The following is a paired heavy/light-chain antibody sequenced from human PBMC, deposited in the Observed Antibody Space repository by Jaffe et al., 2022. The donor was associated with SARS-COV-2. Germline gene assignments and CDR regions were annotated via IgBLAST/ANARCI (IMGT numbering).Heavy chain of an antibody. CDR2: IHHSGST. D-gene: IGHD2-15*01. Sequence: QVQLQESGPGLVKPPGPLSLTCAVSGGSISTYNWWSWVRQPPGKGLEWIGEIHHSGSTNYNPSLKGRVTISVDKSKNQFSLRLNSVTAADTAVYYCARLWIGDCSDGSCIKTMDVWGQGTTVTVSS. V-gene: IGHV4-4*03. CDR3: ARLWIGDCSDGSCIKTMDV. J-gene: IGHJ6*02. CDR1: GGSISTYNW.
Light chain of an antibody. Sequence: DIQMTQSPSSLSASVGDRVTITCQASQDISNNLNWYQQKPGKAPKLLIYDASNLETGVPSRFSGSGSGTDFTFTISSLQPEDIATYHCQQFDNVPRYTFGQGTKLEI. CDR2: DAS. CDR3: QQFDNVPRYT. CDR1: QDISNN. V-gene: IGKV1-33*01. J-gene: IGKJ2*01.